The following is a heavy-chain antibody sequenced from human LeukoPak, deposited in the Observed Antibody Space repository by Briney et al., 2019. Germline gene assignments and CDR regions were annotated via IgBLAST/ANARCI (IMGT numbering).Heavy chain of an antibody. CDR3: SREAVGGRRGATKLHFDY. CDR2: IRSKAYGGTS. D-gene: IGHD1-26*01. J-gene: IGHJ4*02. Sequence: QPGGSLRLSCTTSGFSFVDYAMAWVRQAPGKGLELVGFIRSKAYGGTSEYAASVKGRFTLSRDDSKSIAYLQMNSLKAEDTAVYYCSREAVGGRRGATKLHFDYWGQGTLVTVSS. V-gene: IGHV3-49*04. CDR1: GFSFVDYA.